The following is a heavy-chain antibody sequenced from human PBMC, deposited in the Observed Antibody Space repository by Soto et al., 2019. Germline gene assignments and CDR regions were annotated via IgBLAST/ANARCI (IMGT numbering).Heavy chain of an antibody. CDR1: GGSVSSGSYY. J-gene: IGHJ4*02. CDR3: ARGYASRIGGSGNGFDY. V-gene: IGHV4-61*01. Sequence: QVQLQESGPGLVKPSETLSLTCTVSGGSVSSGSYYWSWIRQPPGKGLEWIGYIYYSGITDYNPSLKSRVTISVDTSKNQFSLKLSSVTAADTAVYYCARGYASRIGGSGNGFDYWGQGTLVTVSS. CDR2: IYYSGIT. D-gene: IGHD1-26*01.